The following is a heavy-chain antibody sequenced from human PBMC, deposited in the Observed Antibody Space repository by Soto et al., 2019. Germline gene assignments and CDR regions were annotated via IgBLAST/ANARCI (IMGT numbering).Heavy chain of an antibody. D-gene: IGHD4-17*01. CDR1: GGSISSYY. J-gene: IGHJ3*02. CDR3: ARDDYGNYGRQNAFDI. Sequence: SETLSLTCTVSGGSISSYYWSWTRQPPGKGLEWIGYIYYSGSTNYNPSLKSRVTISVDTSKNQFSLKLSSVTAADTAVYYCARDDYGNYGRQNAFDIRGQGTMVTVSS. V-gene: IGHV4-59*12. CDR2: IYYSGST.